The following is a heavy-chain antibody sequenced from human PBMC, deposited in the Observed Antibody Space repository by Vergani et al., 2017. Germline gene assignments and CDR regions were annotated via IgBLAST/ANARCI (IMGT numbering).Heavy chain of an antibody. CDR2: VSFRGDT. V-gene: IGHV4-59*02. CDR3: ARGRGYQLPFDY. J-gene: IGHJ4*02. Sequence: QVKLQESGPGLVKPSETLSLTCTVSGASVNSYYWSWIRQPPGKGLEWMGYVSFRGDTLYDPSVKGRMTISLNTSSNQFSLYLTSVTAADTAVYYCARGRGYQLPFDYWGQGTLVTVSS. CDR1: GASVNSYY. D-gene: IGHD2-2*01.